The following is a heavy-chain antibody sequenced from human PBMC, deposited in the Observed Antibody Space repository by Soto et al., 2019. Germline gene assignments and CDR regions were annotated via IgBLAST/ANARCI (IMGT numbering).Heavy chain of an antibody. D-gene: IGHD2-2*01. J-gene: IGHJ5*02. CDR1: GFSVSRNY. CDR3: AKEKISTSCCNWFDP. V-gene: IGHV3-66*01. CDR2: IYSGGST. Sequence: PGGSLRLSCAASGFSVSRNYMKWVRQAPGKGLEWVSVIYSGGSTYYADSVKGRFTISRDNSKNTLYLQMNSLRAEDTAVYYCAKEKISTSCCNWFDPWGQGTLVTVSS.